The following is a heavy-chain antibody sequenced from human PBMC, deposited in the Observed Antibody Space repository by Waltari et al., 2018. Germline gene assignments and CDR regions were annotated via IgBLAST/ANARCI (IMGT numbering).Heavy chain of an antibody. D-gene: IGHD3-16*01. V-gene: IGHV6-1*01. CDR3: ARDPPDGYTYFDY. CDR2: TYYRSRWYN. J-gene: IGHJ4*02. Sequence: QVQLQQSGPGLVKPSQTLSLTCSISGDSVSSKTAAWNWIRQSPSRGLEWLGRTYYRSRWYNNYAVSVKSRITINQDTSKNQFSLQLSSVTPEDTAVYYCARDPPDGYTYFDYWGQGTLVTVSS. CDR1: GDSVSSKTAA.